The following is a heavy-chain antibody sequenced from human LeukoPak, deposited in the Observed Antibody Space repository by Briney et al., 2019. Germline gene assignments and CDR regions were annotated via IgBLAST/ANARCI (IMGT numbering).Heavy chain of an antibody. J-gene: IGHJ4*02. CDR3: AREVRQWLVDY. D-gene: IGHD6-19*01. V-gene: IGHV3-64*01. Sequence: GGPLRLSCAASGFTFSNYAMHRVRQVPGKGPEYVSVISGNGGSTYYANSVKGRFIISRDNSKNTLYLQMGSLTVEDMAVYYCAREVRQWLVDYWGQGTQVTASS. CDR2: ISGNGGST. CDR1: GFTFSNYA.